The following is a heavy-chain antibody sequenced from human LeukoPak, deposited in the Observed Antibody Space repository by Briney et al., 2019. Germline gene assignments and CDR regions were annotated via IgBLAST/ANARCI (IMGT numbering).Heavy chain of an antibody. J-gene: IGHJ4*02. D-gene: IGHD3-3*01. CDR2: ITTYNGNT. Sequence: ASVKVSCKASDYTFTNYGISWVRQAPGQGLEWLGWITTYNGNTIYAQKLQGRVTMTTDTSTSTAYMELRSLRSDDTAVYYCARDIPTYYDFWSGQPGYWGQGTLVTVSS. V-gene: IGHV1-18*01. CDR1: DYTFTNYG. CDR3: ARDIPTYYDFWSGQPGY.